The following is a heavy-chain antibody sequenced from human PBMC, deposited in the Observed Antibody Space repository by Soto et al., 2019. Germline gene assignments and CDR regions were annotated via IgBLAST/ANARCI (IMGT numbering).Heavy chain of an antibody. CDR3: ARSIRNWFDP. CDR1: GFTFSSYS. V-gene: IGHV3-21*01. J-gene: IGHJ5*02. CDR2: ISSSSSYI. Sequence: PVGSLRLSCAASGFTFSSYSMDWVRQAPGKGLEWVSSISSSSSYIYYADSVKGRFTISRDNAKNSLYLQMNSLRAEDTAVYYCARSIRNWFDPWGQGTLVTVSS. D-gene: IGHD2-21*01.